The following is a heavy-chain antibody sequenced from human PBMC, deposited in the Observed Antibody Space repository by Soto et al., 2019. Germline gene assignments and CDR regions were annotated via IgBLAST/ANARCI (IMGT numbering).Heavy chain of an antibody. J-gene: IGHJ4*02. CDR3: ARDVAYDSSGYYYGAFYDY. V-gene: IGHV4-59*11. CDR1: CGSFDNHY. D-gene: IGHD3-22*01. CDR2: SHKSGSS. Sequence: SETLSLTCTVPCGSFDNHYWIWIRQPPGKGLEWIGYSHKSGSSDYNPSLKGRVNIAFDTSKNQFSLHLTSVTAADTAVYCCARDVAYDSSGYYYGAFYDYWGQGTLVTVSS.